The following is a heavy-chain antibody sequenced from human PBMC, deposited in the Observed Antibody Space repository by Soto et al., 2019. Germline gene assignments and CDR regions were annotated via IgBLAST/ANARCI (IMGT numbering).Heavy chain of an antibody. D-gene: IGHD6-13*01. V-gene: IGHV3-7*05. J-gene: IGHJ6*02. CDR1: GFTFSSYW. CDR3: ASDGSSSWYSYYYNGMDV. CDR2: INQDGSEK. Sequence: EVQLVESGGGLVQPGGSLRLSCAASGFTFSSYWMSWVRQAPGKGLEWVANINQDGSEKFYVDSEKGRFTISRDNAKKSLYLQMNTLRVEDTAVYYCASDGSSSWYSYYYNGMDVWGQGTTVTVSS.